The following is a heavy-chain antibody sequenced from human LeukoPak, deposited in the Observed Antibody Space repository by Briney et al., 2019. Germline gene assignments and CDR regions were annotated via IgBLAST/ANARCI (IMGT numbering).Heavy chain of an antibody. D-gene: IGHD6-19*01. Sequence: ASVKVSCKASGYTFTGYYMHWVRQAPGQGLEWMGRINPNSGGTNYAQKFQDRVTMTRDTSISTAYMELSRLRSDDTAVYYCARPDSSGWYVRDAFDIWGQGTMVTVSS. J-gene: IGHJ3*02. CDR2: INPNSGGT. V-gene: IGHV1-2*06. CDR1: GYTFTGYY. CDR3: ARPDSSGWYVRDAFDI.